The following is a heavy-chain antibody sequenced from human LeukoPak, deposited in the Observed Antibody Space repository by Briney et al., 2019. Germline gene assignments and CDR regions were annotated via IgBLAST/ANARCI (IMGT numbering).Heavy chain of an antibody. CDR2: INHSGST. V-gene: IGHV4-34*01. CDR3: ARAGDYYDSSGYYRYFDY. J-gene: IGHJ4*02. CDR1: GGSFSGYY. D-gene: IGHD3-22*01. Sequence: PSETLSLTCAAYGGSFSGYYWSWIRQPPGKGLEWIGEINHSGSTNYNPSLKSRVTISVDTSKNQFSLKLSSVTAADTAVYYCARAGDYYDSSGYYRYFDYWGQGTLVTVSS.